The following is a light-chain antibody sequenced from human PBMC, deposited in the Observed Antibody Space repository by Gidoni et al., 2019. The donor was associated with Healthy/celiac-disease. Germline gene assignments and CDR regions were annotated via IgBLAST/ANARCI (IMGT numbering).Light chain of an antibody. CDR3: QVWDSSSDHAV. CDR2: YDS. Sequence: SYVLTQPPSVSVAPGKTARITCGGKNIGSKSVHWYQQQPGQAPVLVIYYDSDRPSGIPERFSGSNSGNTATLTISRVEAGDEADYYCQVWDSSSDHAVFGGGTQLTVL. CDR1: NIGSKS. V-gene: IGLV3-21*04. J-gene: IGLJ7*01.